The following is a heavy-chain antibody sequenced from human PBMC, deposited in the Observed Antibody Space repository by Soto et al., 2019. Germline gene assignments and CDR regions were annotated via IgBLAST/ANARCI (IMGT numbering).Heavy chain of an antibody. V-gene: IGHV4-31*03. Sequence: QVQLQESGPGLVKPSQTLSLTCTVSGGSISSGGYYWSWIRQHPGKGLKWIGYIYYSGSTYYNPSLNNRVTISVDTSKNQFSLKLSSVTAADTAVYYCARIEGYSGSAEYYFDYWGQGTLVTVSS. CDR1: GGSISSGGYY. CDR3: ARIEGYSGSAEYYFDY. J-gene: IGHJ4*02. D-gene: IGHD1-26*01. CDR2: IYYSGST.